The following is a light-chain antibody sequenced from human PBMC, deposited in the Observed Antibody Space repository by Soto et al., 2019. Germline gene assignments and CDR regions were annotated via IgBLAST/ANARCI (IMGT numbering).Light chain of an antibody. Sequence: QSALTQPRSVSGSPGQSVTISCTGTSGDIGGYNWVSWYQQYPGKAPKRLIFDIFKRPSGVPDRFSGSKSGNTASLTISGLQAEEEDAYYCCSHAGRYNFGVFGGGTQLTVL. CDR1: SGDIGGYNW. V-gene: IGLV2-11*01. CDR2: DIF. J-gene: IGLJ3*02. CDR3: CSHAGRYNFGV.